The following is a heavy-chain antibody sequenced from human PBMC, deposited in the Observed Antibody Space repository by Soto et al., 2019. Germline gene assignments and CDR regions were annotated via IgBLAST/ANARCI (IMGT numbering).Heavy chain of an antibody. D-gene: IGHD2-2*01. J-gene: IGHJ4*02. CDR2: ILPMFRTT. CDR3: ATGTPSTSDRMCSRTLCYIPLD. Sequence: QVHLVQSGAEVRKPGSSVKVSCKTSGDSFSTDTFTWVRQAPGQGLEWMGGILPMFRTTNYAQQFQGRVTITADESTSTVYMELRSLRSEDTAIYFCATGTPSTSDRMCSRTLCYIPLDWGQGTLVAVSS. CDR1: GDSFSTDT. V-gene: IGHV1-69*01.